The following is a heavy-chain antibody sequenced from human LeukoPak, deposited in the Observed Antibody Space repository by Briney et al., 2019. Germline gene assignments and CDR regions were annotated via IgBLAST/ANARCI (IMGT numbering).Heavy chain of an antibody. CDR3: AKDQDYYGSGSYSDY. D-gene: IGHD3-10*01. J-gene: IGHJ4*02. Sequence: GGSLRLSCAASGFTFSSYAMSWVRQAPGKGLEWVSAISGSGGSTYYGDSVKGRFTISRDNSKNTLYLQMNSLRAEDTAVYYCAKDQDYYGSGSYSDYWGQGTLVTVSA. CDR1: GFTFSSYA. CDR2: ISGSGGST. V-gene: IGHV3-23*01.